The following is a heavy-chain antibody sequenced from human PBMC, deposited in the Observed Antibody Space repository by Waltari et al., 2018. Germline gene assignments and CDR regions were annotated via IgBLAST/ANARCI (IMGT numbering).Heavy chain of an antibody. CDR1: GGSISSYY. CDR2: IYTRGST. J-gene: IGHJ6*02. CDR3: ARGGANLRFLEWLGPYGMDV. D-gene: IGHD3-3*01. V-gene: IGHV4-4*07. Sequence: QVQLQESGPGLVKPSETLSLTCTVSGGSISSYYWSWIRQPAGKGLEWIGRIYTRGSTNYHPSLKGRVTMSVDTSKNQFSLKLSSVTAADTAVYYCARGGANLRFLEWLGPYGMDVWGQGTTVTVSS.